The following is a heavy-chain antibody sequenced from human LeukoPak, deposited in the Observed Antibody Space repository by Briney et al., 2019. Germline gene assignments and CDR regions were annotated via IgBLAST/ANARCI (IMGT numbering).Heavy chain of an antibody. D-gene: IGHD4-17*01. CDR1: GFTVSSNY. V-gene: IGHV3-66*04. CDR2: IYSGGNT. CDR3: AKLLNDYGDYYFDY. J-gene: IGHJ4*02. Sequence: GGSLRLSCAASGFTVSSNYMSWVRQAPGKGLEWVSFIYSGGNTYYADSVKGRFTISRDKSKNTLYLQMNSLRAEDTAVYYCAKLLNDYGDYYFDYWGQGTLVTVSS.